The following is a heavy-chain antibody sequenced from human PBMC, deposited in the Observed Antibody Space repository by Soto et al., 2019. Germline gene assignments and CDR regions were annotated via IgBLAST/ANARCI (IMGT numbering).Heavy chain of an antibody. J-gene: IGHJ6*02. CDR2: IYSGGST. CDR3: ARRDLTTDYYSGMDF. Sequence: EVQLVESGGGLVQPGGSLRLSCAASGFTVSSNYMSWVRQAPGKGLEWVSVIYSGGSTYYADSVKGRFTISRDNSKNTIYLHMNGLRAEDTAVYYCARRDLTTDYYSGMDFWGQGTTVTVSS. CDR1: GFTVSSNY. V-gene: IGHV3-66*01. D-gene: IGHD4-17*01.